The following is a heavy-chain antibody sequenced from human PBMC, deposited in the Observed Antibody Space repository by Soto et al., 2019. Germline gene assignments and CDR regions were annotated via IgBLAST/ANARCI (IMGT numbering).Heavy chain of an antibody. CDR1: GYSFTSLD. CDR2: MQPSTGRT. CDR3: ARGVSAGVDY. D-gene: IGHD1-26*01. J-gene: IGHJ4*02. Sequence: QVQLVQSGAEVREPGASVKVSCKASGYSFTSLDINWVRQTAGQGLEWMGWMQPSTGRTGYAQKFQGRVTMTRGTAISTAYMELTTITSDEKAFYYCARGVSAGVDYWGQGTLVTVSS. V-gene: IGHV1-8*01.